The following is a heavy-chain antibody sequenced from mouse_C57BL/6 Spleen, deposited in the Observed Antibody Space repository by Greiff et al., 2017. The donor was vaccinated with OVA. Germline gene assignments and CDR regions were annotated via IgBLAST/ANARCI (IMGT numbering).Heavy chain of an antibody. CDR3: ARALYYWWGFAY. J-gene: IGHJ3*01. V-gene: IGHV5-16*01. CDR1: GFPFSDYY. D-gene: IGHD1-1*01. Sequence: DVKLVESEGGLVQPGSSMKLSCTASGFPFSDYYMAWVRQVPEKGLEWVANINYDGSSTYYLDSLKSRFIISRDNAKNILYLQMSSLKSEDTATYDCARALYYWWGFAYWGQGTLVTVSA. CDR2: INYDGSST.